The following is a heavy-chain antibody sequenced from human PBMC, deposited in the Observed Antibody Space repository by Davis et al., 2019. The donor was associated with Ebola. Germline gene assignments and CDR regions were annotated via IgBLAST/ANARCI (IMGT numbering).Heavy chain of an antibody. CDR1: GFIFSNSW. CDR3: TTDEGGSRY. D-gene: IGHD1-26*01. V-gene: IGHV3-15*07. CDR2: IKRHTDEGTI. Sequence: GESLNISCASSGFIFSNSWMNWVRLAPGKGLEWVGRIKRHTDEGTIDYAAPVKGRFTISRDDAKNTMYLQMTSLKIEDTAIYYCTTDEGGSRYWGQGTLVIVST. J-gene: IGHJ4*02.